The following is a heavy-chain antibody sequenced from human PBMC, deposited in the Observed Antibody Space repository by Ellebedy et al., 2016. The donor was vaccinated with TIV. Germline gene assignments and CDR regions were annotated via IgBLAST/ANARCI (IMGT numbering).Heavy chain of an antibody. V-gene: IGHV4-39*01. CDR3: ATARRDPLYYGVDV. J-gene: IGHJ6*02. CDR2: VYFTGTT. D-gene: IGHD6-13*01. Sequence: MPSETLSLTCTVSGGSISSRTRYWGWFRQTPEKGLEWIGTVYFTGTTYYNPSLSSRITLSADTSNNQFSLKLTSVTAADTAVYYCATARRDPLYYGVDVWGRGTTVTVSS. CDR1: GGSISSRTRY.